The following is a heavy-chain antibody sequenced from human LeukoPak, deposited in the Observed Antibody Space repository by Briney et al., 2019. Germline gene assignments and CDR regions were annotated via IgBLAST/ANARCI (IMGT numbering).Heavy chain of an antibody. V-gene: IGHV3-33*01. CDR2: IWYDGSNK. D-gene: IGHD3-16*02. CDR3: ARDGHDYVWGSYRYRYYFDY. J-gene: IGHJ4*02. CDR1: GFTFSSYG. Sequence: GGSLRLSCAASGFTFSSYGMPWVRQAPGKGLEWVAVIWYDGSNKYYADSVKGRFTISRDNSKNTLYLQMNSLRAEDTAVYYCARDGHDYVWGSYRYRYYFDYWGQGTLVTVSS.